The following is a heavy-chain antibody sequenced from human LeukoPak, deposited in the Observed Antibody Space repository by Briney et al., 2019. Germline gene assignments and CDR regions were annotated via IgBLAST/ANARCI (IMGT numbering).Heavy chain of an antibody. CDR1: GGSISSSSYY. CDR2: IYSSGST. V-gene: IGHV4-39*07. J-gene: IGHJ3*02. D-gene: IGHD5-18*01. CDR3: ARSDGYGLVGI. Sequence: SETLSLTCTVSGGSISSSSYYWGWIRQPPGKTLEWIGSIYSSGSTYYNPSLKSRVIIMIDTPKNHFSLTLSSVTAADTAVYYCARSDGYGLVGIWGQGTMVTVSS.